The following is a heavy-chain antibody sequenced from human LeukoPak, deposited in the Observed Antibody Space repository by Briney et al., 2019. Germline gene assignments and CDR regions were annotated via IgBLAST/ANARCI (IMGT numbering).Heavy chain of an antibody. CDR3: ARVVGGSYYSANCFDY. Sequence: ASVKVSCKASGFVFTSYGFTWVRQAPGQGLEWMGWISANDGKTHYSEKHQGRVTMSTDTVTSTAYMELRGLRSDDTAVYYCARVVGGSYYSANCFDYWGQGTLVTVSS. J-gene: IGHJ4*02. D-gene: IGHD1-26*01. CDR2: ISANDGKT. CDR1: GFVFTSYG. V-gene: IGHV1-18*01.